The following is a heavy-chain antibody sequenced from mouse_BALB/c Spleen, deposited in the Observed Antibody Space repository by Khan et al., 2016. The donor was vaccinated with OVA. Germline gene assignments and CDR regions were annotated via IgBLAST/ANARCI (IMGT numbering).Heavy chain of an antibody. CDR1: GFSLTTYG. CDR3: AKIMIYSFDY. V-gene: IGHV2-3*01. Sequence: VQLVESGPGLVAPSQSLSITCTVSGFSLTTYGVSWIRQPPGKGLEWLGVIWGDGSTNYHSALITRLSICKDNSKSQAALELNSLQTDDTATYYCAKIMIYSFDYWGQGTTLTVSS. D-gene: IGHD2-3*01. J-gene: IGHJ2*01. CDR2: IWGDGST.